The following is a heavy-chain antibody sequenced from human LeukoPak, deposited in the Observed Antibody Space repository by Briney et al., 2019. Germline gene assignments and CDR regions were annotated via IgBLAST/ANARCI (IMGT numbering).Heavy chain of an antibody. CDR3: ARDDRSGWLSDAFDI. D-gene: IGHD6-19*01. J-gene: IGHJ3*02. CDR1: GFTFSSYW. V-gene: IGHV3-7*01. CDR2: IKQDGSEK. Sequence: GGSLRLSCAASGFTFSSYWMSWVRQAPGKGLEWVANIKQDGSEKYYVDSVKGRFTISRDNAKNSLYLQMNSLRAEDTAVYYCARDDRSGWLSDAFDIWGQGTMVTVSS.